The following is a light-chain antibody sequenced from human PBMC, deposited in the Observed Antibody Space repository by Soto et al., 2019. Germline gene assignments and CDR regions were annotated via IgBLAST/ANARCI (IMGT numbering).Light chain of an antibody. CDR2: EVS. Sequence: EIVLTQSPAPLSLSPGERATLSCRASQTVSSSLAWYQQKPGQAPRLLIYEVSNRATGIPARFSGSGSGADFTLTISSLEPGDFALDYCQQHINWPLTFGGGTKV. V-gene: IGKV3-11*01. CDR3: QQHINWPLT. CDR1: QTVSSS. J-gene: IGKJ4*01.